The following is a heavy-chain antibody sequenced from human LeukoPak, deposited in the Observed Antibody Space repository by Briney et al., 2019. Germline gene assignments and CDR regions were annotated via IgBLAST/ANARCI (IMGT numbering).Heavy chain of an antibody. Sequence: PSETLSLTCTVSGYSISSGYYWGWIRPPPGKGLEWIGSIYHSGSTYYNPSLKSRVTISVDTSKNQFSLKLSSVTAADTAVYYCARDTPYYYDSSGNIWGQGTMVTVSS. CDR2: IYHSGST. D-gene: IGHD3-22*01. J-gene: IGHJ3*02. V-gene: IGHV4-38-2*02. CDR1: GYSISSGYY. CDR3: ARDTPYYYDSSGNI.